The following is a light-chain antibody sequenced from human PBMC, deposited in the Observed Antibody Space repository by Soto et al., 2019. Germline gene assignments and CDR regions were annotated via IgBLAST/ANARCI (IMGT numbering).Light chain of an antibody. J-gene: IGLJ1*01. CDR1: SSDVGGYNY. V-gene: IGLV2-14*01. Sequence: QSVLTQPASLSGSPGQSITISCTGTSSDVGGYNYVSWYQQLPGKAPKLMIYDVSDRPSGVSNRFSGSKSGNTASLTISGLQAGDEADYYCSSYTSSSLYVFGTGTKVTVL. CDR2: DVS. CDR3: SSYTSSSLYV.